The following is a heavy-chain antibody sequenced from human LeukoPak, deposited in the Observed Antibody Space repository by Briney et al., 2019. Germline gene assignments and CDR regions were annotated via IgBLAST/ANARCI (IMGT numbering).Heavy chain of an antibody. CDR3: ARRGGDYSIDY. D-gene: IGHD4-17*01. CDR1: GYSISSGYY. Sequence: SETLSLTCAVSGYSISSGYYWGWIRQPPRKGLEWIGSIYYSGSTYYNPSHRSRVTISVDTSKNQFSLKVSSVTAADTAVYYCARRGGDYSIDYWGQGTLVTVSS. V-gene: IGHV4-38-2*01. J-gene: IGHJ4*02. CDR2: IYYSGST.